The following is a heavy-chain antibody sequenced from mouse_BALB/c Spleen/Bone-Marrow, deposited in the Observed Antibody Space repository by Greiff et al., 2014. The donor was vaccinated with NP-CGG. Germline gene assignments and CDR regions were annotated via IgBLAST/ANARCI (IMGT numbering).Heavy chain of an antibody. CDR3: ERGWGLRLPS. Sequence: VQLQQSGAELMKPGASVKISCKAPGYTFSSYWIEWVKQRPGHGLEWIGEILPGSGSTNYNEKFKGKATFTADTSSNTAYMQPGSWPSEAFPFYSWERGWGLRLPSWAQGTLPPVSA. V-gene: IGHV1-9*01. J-gene: IGHJ3*01. CDR2: ILPGSGST. CDR1: GYTFSSYW.